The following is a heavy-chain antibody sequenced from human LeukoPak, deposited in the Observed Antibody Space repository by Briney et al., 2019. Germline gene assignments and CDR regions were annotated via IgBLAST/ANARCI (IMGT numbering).Heavy chain of an antibody. CDR1: GYTFTSYY. J-gene: IGHJ4*02. Sequence: ASVKVSCKASGYTFTSYYMHWVRQAPGQGLEWMGIINPSGGSTSYAQKFQGRVTMTRDTSTSTVYMELSSLRSEDTAVYYCARDRQRITISGVVTRGDLFDYWGQGTLVTVSS. V-gene: IGHV1-46*01. CDR3: ARDRQRITISGVVTRGDLFDY. CDR2: INPSGGST. D-gene: IGHD3-3*01.